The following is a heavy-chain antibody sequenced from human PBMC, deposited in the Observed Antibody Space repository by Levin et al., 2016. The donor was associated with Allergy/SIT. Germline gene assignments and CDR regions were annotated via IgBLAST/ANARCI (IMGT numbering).Heavy chain of an antibody. CDR3: ARDRYGSYRTYNWFDP. V-gene: IGHV4-34*01. CDR2: INHSGST. D-gene: IGHD1-26*01. CDR1: GGSFSGYY. J-gene: IGHJ5*02. Sequence: SETLSLTCAVYGGSFSGYYWSWIRQPPGKGLEWIGEINHSGSTNYNPSLKSRVTISVDTSKNQFSLKLSSVTAADTAVYYCARDRYGSYRTYNWFDPWGQGTLVTVSS.